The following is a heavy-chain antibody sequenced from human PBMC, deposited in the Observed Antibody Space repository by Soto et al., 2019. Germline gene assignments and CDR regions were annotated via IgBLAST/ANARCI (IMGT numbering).Heavy chain of an antibody. CDR1: GYSFTSYW. CDR2: IYPGDSDT. J-gene: IGHJ4*02. Sequence: GESLKISCKGSGYSFTSYWIGWVRQMPGKGLEWMGIIYPGDSDTRYSPSFQGQVTISADKSISTAYLQWSSLKASDTAMYYCARQSEYQLLRGGIDYWGQGTLVTVSS. D-gene: IGHD2-2*01. CDR3: ARQSEYQLLRGGIDY. V-gene: IGHV5-51*01.